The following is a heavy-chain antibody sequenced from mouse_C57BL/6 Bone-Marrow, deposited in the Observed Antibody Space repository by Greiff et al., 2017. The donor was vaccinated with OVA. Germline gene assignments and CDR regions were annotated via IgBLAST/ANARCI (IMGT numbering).Heavy chain of an antibody. J-gene: IGHJ3*01. Sequence: EVKLVESGAELVRPGASVKLSCTASGFNITDDYMHWVKQRPEQGLEWIGWIDPENGDTEYASKFQGKATITADTSSNTAYLQLSSLTSEDTAVCYCTTDDYGIAYWGQGTLVTVSA. CDR3: TTDDYGIAY. CDR2: IDPENGDT. CDR1: GFNITDDY. D-gene: IGHD2-4*01. V-gene: IGHV14-4*01.